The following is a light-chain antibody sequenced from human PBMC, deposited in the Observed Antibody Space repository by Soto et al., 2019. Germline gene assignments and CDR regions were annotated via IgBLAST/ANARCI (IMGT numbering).Light chain of an antibody. V-gene: IGLV2-11*01. Sequence: ALTQPRSVSGSPGQSVTISCTGTSSDVGGYNYVSWYQEQPGKAPKLMIYDVSKRPSGVPDRFSGSKSGNTASLTISGLQAEDEADYYCCSYAGSYSYVFGTGTKVTVL. J-gene: IGLJ1*01. CDR2: DVS. CDR1: SSDVGGYNY. CDR3: CSYAGSYSYV.